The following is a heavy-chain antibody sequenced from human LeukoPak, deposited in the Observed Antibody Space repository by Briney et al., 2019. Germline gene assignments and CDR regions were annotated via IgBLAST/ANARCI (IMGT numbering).Heavy chain of an antibody. CDR3: AREFLPLAGFLEWLPYFGMDV. V-gene: IGHV3-66*01. J-gene: IGHJ6*02. CDR2: IYSGGTT. Sequence: SLSLSCAPSRFTLTRSYMSSVRQAPGKGLEWVSVIYSGGTTHYADSVKGRFTISRDNSNNTLFLQMTSLRVEDTAVYYCAREFLPLAGFLEWLPYFGMDVWGQGTTVTVSS. D-gene: IGHD3-3*01. CDR1: RFTLTRSY.